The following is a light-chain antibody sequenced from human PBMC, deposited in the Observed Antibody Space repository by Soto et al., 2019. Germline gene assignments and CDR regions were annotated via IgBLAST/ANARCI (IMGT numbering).Light chain of an antibody. CDR3: QRYDNLPFT. V-gene: IGKV1-33*01. CDR1: QDISNY. J-gene: IGKJ3*01. Sequence: DIEMTQSPSALSASVGDRVTITCQASQDISNYLNWYQQKPGKAPKLLIYDTFNLETGVPSRFSGSGSGTDFTFTISRLQPEGSATYYCQRYDNLPFTFGPGTKVDIK. CDR2: DTF.